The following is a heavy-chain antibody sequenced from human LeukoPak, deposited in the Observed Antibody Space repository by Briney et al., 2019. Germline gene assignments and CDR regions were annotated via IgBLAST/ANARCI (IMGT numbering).Heavy chain of an antibody. CDR1: GFTFSTYW. CDR3: AREASGSDNYYSDF. V-gene: IGHV3-74*03. J-gene: IGHJ4*02. Sequence: GGSLRLSCAVSGFTFSTYWMQWVRQAPGKGPVWVSRIHKDGKNTKYADSVEGRFTISRDNGKNTLYLQMNSVRAEDTAVYYGAREASGSDNYYSDFWGQGTLVTVSS. CDR2: IHKDGKNT. D-gene: IGHD3-10*01.